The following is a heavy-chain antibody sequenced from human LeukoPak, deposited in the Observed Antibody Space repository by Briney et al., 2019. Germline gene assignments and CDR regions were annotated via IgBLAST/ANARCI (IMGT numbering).Heavy chain of an antibody. D-gene: IGHD4-17*01. CDR2: IYYSGST. J-gene: IGHJ4*02. CDR1: GGSISSSSYY. CDR3: ASLGDYASY. Sequence: SETLSLTCTVSGGSISSSSYYWGWIRQPPGKGLEWIGSIYYSGSTYHNPSLKSRVTISVDTSKNQFSLKLSSVTAADTAVYYCASLGDYASYWGQGTLVTVSS. V-gene: IGHV4-39*01.